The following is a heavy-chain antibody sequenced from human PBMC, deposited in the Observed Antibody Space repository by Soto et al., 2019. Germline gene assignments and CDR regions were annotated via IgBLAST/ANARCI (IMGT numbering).Heavy chain of an antibody. CDR2: IDYSGNT. CDR1: GGSISNNSDY. D-gene: IGHD4-17*01. J-gene: IGHJ3*01. Sequence: QLQLQESGPGLMKPSETMSLTCSVSGGSISNNSDYWGWIRQPPGKGLEWIGSIDYSGNTYYNPSLKSRVTISVDTSKNQFSLKLSSVTAADTAVYYCGRHPKEVARTVDFWGQGTMITVSS. V-gene: IGHV4-39*01. CDR3: GRHPKEVARTVDF.